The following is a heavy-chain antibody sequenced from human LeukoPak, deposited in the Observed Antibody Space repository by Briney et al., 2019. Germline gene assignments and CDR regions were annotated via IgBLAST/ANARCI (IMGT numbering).Heavy chain of an antibody. J-gene: IGHJ4*02. D-gene: IGHD2-2*01. CDR3: ARIRQYGAVLWEFDLNDY. Sequence: GASVTVSCKASGYTFTSYAMNWVRQAPGQGLEWMGWINTNTGNPTYAQGFTGRFVFSLDTSVSTAYLQISSLKAEDTAVYYCARIRQYGAVLWEFDLNDYWGQGTLVTVSS. CDR2: INTNTGNP. V-gene: IGHV7-4-1*02. CDR1: GYTFTSYA.